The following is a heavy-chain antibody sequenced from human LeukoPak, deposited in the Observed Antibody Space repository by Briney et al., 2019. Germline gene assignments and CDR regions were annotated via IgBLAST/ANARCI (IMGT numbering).Heavy chain of an antibody. CDR3: ARVHSNYLQLWLSHFDY. D-gene: IGHD5-18*01. J-gene: IGHJ4*02. Sequence: SETLSLTCAVYGGSFSGYCWSWIRQPPGKGLEWIRVINHSGSTNYTPTFKSRVTISVDTSKNQFSLKQSSVTAADTAVYYCARVHSNYLQLWLSHFDYWGQGTLVTVSS. CDR1: GGSFSGYC. CDR2: INHSGST. V-gene: IGHV4-34*01.